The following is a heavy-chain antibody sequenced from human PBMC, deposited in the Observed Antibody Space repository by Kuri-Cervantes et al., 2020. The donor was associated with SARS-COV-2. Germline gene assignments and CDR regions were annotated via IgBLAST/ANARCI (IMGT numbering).Heavy chain of an antibody. CDR1: GFTFSSYG. CDR3: ARLEVGLRGGYGMDV. D-gene: IGHD3/OR15-3a*01. Sequence: GESLKISCAASGFTFSSYGMHWVRQAPGKGLEWVAVLWYDGSNKYYADSVKGRFTISRDNSKNTLYLQMNSLRAEDTAVYYCARLEVGLRGGYGMDVWGQGTTVTVSS. J-gene: IGHJ6*01. V-gene: IGHV3-33*08. CDR2: LWYDGSNK.